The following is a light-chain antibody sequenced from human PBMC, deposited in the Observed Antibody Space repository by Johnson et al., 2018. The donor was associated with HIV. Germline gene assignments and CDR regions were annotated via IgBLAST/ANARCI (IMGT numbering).Light chain of an antibody. Sequence: QSLLTQPPSVSAAPGQKVTISCSGSSSNIANIYVSWYQQLPGTAPKLLIFENNKRPSGLTARFSGYKSGTSATLGITGLQTGDAADYYCVTWYSSVSVYVFGCVTKVTVL. V-gene: IGLV1-51*02. J-gene: IGLJ1*01. CDR3: VTWYSSVSVYV. CDR2: ENN. CDR1: SSNIANIY.